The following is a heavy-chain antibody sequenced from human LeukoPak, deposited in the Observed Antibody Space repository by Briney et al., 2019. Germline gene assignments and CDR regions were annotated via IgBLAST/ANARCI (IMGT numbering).Heavy chain of an antibody. J-gene: IGHJ3*02. CDR3: ARGSYYDSPFDI. Sequence: ASVKVSCKASGYTFTNYDINWVRQAAGQGLEWMGVINPSGGSTSYAQKFQGRVTLTRDMSTSTVYMELSSLRSEDTAVYFCARGSYYDSPFDIWGQGTMVTVSS. CDR1: GYTFTNYD. CDR2: INPSGGST. V-gene: IGHV1-46*01. D-gene: IGHD3-22*01.